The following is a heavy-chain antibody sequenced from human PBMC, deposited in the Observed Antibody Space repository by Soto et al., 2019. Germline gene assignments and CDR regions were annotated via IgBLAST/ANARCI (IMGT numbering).Heavy chain of an antibody. J-gene: IGHJ4*02. CDR1: GGTFSSYA. V-gene: IGHV1-46*01. Sequence: QVQLVQSGAEVKKPGSSVKVSCKASGGTFSSYAISWVRQAPGQGLEWMGIINPSGGSTSYAQKFQGRVTMTRDTSTSTVYMELSSLRSEDTAVYYCARGLRYDSSGYYLYWGQGTLVTVSS. CDR2: INPSGGST. CDR3: ARGLRYDSSGYYLY. D-gene: IGHD3-22*01.